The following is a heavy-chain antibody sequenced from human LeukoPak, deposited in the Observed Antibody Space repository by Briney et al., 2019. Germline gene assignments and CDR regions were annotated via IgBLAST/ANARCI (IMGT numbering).Heavy chain of an antibody. CDR2: INHSGST. D-gene: IGHD3-22*01. CDR1: GGSFSGYY. V-gene: IGHV4-34*01. J-gene: IGHJ4*02. Sequence: SETLSLTCGVYGGSFSGYYWCWIRQPPGKGLEWIGEINHSGSTNYNPSLKSRVTISVDTSKNQFSLKLSSVTAADTAVYYCARGYYDSSGYIVWGQGTLVTVSS. CDR3: ARGYYDSSGYIV.